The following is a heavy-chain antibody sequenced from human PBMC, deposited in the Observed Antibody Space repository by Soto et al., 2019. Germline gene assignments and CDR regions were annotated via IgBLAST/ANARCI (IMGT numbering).Heavy chain of an antibody. CDR3: ARDEGIAVAGTKPHYYYYGMDV. V-gene: IGHV3-30*04. CDR1: GFTFSNSP. Sequence: SLRLSCAASGFTFSNSPMYWVRQAPGKGLEWVAFITCSRSSKYYADSVKGRFTISRDNAKNSLYLQMNSLRDEDTAVYYCARDEGIAVAGTKPHYYYYGMDVWGQGTTVTVSS. J-gene: IGHJ6*02. D-gene: IGHD6-19*01. CDR2: ITCSRSSK.